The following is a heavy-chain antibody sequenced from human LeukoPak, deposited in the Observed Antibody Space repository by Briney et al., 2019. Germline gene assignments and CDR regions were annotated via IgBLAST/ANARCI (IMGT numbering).Heavy chain of an antibody. CDR2: ISAYNGNT. J-gene: IGHJ4*02. Sequence: ASVKFSCKASGYTFTSYGISWVRQAPGPGLEWMGWISAYNGNTNYAQKLQGRVTMTTDTSTSTAYMELRSLRSDDTAVYYCARLRYGDYEGRNYFDYWGQGTLVTVSS. CDR1: GYTFTSYG. CDR3: ARLRYGDYEGRNYFDY. D-gene: IGHD4-17*01. V-gene: IGHV1-18*01.